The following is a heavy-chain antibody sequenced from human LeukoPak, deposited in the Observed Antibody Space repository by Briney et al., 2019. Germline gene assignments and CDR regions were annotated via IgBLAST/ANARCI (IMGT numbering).Heavy chain of an antibody. CDR3: AREGGSSWTGYFDY. CDR1: GFTFSSYS. V-gene: IGHV3-48*04. J-gene: IGHJ4*02. D-gene: IGHD6-13*01. CDR2: ISSSSSTI. Sequence: PGGSLRLSCAASGFTFSSYSMNWVRQAPGKGLEWVSYISSSSSTIYYADSVKGRFTISRDNAKNSLCLQMNSLRAEDTAVYYCAREGGSSWTGYFDYWGQGTLVTVSS.